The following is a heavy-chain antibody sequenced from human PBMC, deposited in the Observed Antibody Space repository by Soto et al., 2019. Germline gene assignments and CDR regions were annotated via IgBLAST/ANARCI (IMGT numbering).Heavy chain of an antibody. D-gene: IGHD2-15*01. Sequence: ASVKVSCKASGYTFTGYFMHWVRQAPGQGLEWMGWMNPNSGGTNYAQKFQGRVTMTRDTSISTAYMEMSRLRSDDTAVYYCARVGCSGGSCQWSGMDVWGQGTTVTVSS. J-gene: IGHJ6*02. CDR1: GYTFTGYF. CDR3: ARVGCSGGSCQWSGMDV. CDR2: MNPNSGGT. V-gene: IGHV1-2*02.